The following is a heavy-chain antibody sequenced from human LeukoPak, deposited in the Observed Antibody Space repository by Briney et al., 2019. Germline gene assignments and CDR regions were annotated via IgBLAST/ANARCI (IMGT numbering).Heavy chain of an antibody. CDR2: IYYSGST. D-gene: IGHD2-21*01. Sequence: SETLSLTCTVSGGSISSGDYYWSWIRQPPGKGLEWIGHIYYSGSTYYNPSLKSRVTISVYTSKNQFSLKLSSVTAADTAVYYCARGRDCGGDCFDYWGQGTLVTVSS. CDR1: GGSISSGDYY. V-gene: IGHV4-30-4*01. J-gene: IGHJ4*02. CDR3: ARGRDCGGDCFDY.